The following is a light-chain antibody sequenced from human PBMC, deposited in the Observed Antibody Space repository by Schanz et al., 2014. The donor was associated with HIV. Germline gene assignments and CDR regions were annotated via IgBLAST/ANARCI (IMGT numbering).Light chain of an antibody. J-gene: IGLJ3*02. CDR1: SSDVGDYNF. CDR3: STYTTSKTWV. CDR2: DVS. Sequence: QSALTQPASVSGSPGQSITISCTGTSSDVGDYNFVSWYQQHPGKAPKLMIYDVSNRPSGVSNRFSGSKSGNTASLTISGLQPEDEADYYCSTYTTSKTWVFGGGTQLTVL. V-gene: IGLV2-14*03.